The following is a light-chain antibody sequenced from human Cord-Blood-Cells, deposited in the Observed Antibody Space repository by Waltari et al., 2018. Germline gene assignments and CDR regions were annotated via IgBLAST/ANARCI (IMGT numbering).Light chain of an antibody. J-gene: IGLJ1*01. CDR2: EVS. CDR3: SSYTSSSTLYV. CDR1: SSDVGGYNY. V-gene: IGLV2-14*01. Sequence: QSALTQPASVSGSPGQSITISCTGPSSDVGGYNYVFWYQQHPGKAPKLMIYEVSNRPSGVSNRFSGSKSGNTASLTISGLQAEDEADYYCSSYTSSSTLYVFGTGTKVTVL.